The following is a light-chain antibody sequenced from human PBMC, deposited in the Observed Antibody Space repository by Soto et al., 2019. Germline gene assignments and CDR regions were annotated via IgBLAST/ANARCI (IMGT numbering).Light chain of an antibody. CDR2: GAS. CDR3: RHYGSSPPEFT. CDR1: QSVSSNY. J-gene: IGKJ3*01. V-gene: IGKV3-20*01. Sequence: EIVLTQSPGTLSLSPGERATLSCRASQSVSSNYLAWYQQRPGQAPRLLIFGASYRATGIPDRFSGSGSGTDFTLTISRREPEDFAFYYCRHYGSSPPEFTFGPGTKVDIK.